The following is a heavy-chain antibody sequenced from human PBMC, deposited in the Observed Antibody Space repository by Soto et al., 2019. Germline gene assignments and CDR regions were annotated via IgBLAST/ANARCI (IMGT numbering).Heavy chain of an antibody. Sequence: GGSLRLSCAASGFTFSSYGMHWVRQAPGKGLEWVAVIWYDGSNKYYADSVKGRFTISRDNSKNTLYLQMNSLRAEDTAVYYCAREARTIFGVVIISYYGMDVWGQGTTVTVSS. CDR1: GFTFSSYG. CDR3: AREARTIFGVVIISYYGMDV. V-gene: IGHV3-33*01. D-gene: IGHD3-3*01. J-gene: IGHJ6*02. CDR2: IWYDGSNK.